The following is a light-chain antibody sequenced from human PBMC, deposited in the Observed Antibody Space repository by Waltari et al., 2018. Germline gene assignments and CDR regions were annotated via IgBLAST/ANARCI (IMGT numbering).Light chain of an antibody. V-gene: IGKV3-20*01. CDR1: QSVSSSY. J-gene: IGKJ2*01. CDR2: GAS. Sequence: EIVLTQSPGNLSLSPGERATLSCRASQSVSSSYLAWYQQTPGQAPRLLIYGASSRATGIPDRFSGSGSGTDFTLTISRLEPEDFAVYYCQQYGSSSYTFGQGTRLEIK. CDR3: QQYGSSSYT.